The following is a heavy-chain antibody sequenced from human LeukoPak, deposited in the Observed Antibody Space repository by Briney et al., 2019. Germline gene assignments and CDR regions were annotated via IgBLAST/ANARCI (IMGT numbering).Heavy chain of an antibody. CDR1: GDSINNFY. J-gene: IGHJ2*01. D-gene: IGHD3-9*01. CDR3: ARQYIDLLTGYYRGELYWFFDL. CDR2: IYTSGST. V-gene: IGHV4-4*07. Sequence: PSETLSLTCTVSGDSINNFYWSWIRQPAGKGLEWIGRIYTSGSTNYNASLKRRVSISVDTSNNNFSLKLSSVTAADTAVYYCARQYIDLLTGYYRGELYWFFDLWGRGTLVTVSS.